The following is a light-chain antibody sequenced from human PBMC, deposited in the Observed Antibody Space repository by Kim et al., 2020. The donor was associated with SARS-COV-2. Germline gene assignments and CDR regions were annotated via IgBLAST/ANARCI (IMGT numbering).Light chain of an antibody. V-gene: IGKV3-11*01. CDR3: QQRNNWPHLT. Sequence: EIVLTQSPVILSLSPGERATLSCRASQSISRYVTWYQQKPGQAPRLLIYDASNRATGIPARFSGSGSGTDFTLTISSLQSEDFAVYYCQQRNNWPHLTFGGGTTVEIK. CDR2: DAS. J-gene: IGKJ4*01. CDR1: QSISRY.